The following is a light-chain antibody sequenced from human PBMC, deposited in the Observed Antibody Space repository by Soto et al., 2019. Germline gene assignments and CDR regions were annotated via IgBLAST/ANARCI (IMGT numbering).Light chain of an antibody. V-gene: IGKV3-20*01. J-gene: IGKJ1*01. CDR2: GAS. CDR1: QSVSSSY. CDR3: QQYGSSRWT. Sequence: CRASQSVSSSYLAWYQQKPGQAPRLVIYGASSRAPGIPDRFSGSGSGTDLTLTISRLEPEDFAVYYCQQYGSSRWTCGQGTKVDIK.